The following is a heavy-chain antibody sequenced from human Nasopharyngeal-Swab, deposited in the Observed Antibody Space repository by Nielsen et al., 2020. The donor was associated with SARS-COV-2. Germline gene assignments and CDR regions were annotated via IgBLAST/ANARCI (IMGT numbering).Heavy chain of an antibody. CDR3: VKHQGSSSNQ. CDR1: GVIFSKYW. J-gene: IGHJ4*02. V-gene: IGHV3-74*01. D-gene: IGHD1-14*01. CDR2: VNQDGSRT. Sequence: GSLKLSCVASGVIFSKYWMHWVRQAPGKGLVWVSRVNQDGSRTDYADSVRGRFTISRDNAKNTLYLQMNSLRVEDTAVYYCVKHQGSSSNQWGQGTLVTVSS.